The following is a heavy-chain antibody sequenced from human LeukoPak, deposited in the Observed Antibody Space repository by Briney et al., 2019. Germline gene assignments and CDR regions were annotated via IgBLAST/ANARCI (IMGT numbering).Heavy chain of an antibody. J-gene: IGHJ5*02. Sequence: GGSLRLSCAASGFTFSSYAMSWVRQAPGRGLEWVSSINTIGNKIYYGDSVKGRFTISRDNSKNTLSLQMNNLRVEDTAIYYCAKGRYSSSWAPFDPWGQGTLVTVSS. CDR1: GFTFSSYA. CDR2: INTIGNKI. V-gene: IGHV3-23*05. D-gene: IGHD4-11*01. CDR3: AKGRYSSSWAPFDP.